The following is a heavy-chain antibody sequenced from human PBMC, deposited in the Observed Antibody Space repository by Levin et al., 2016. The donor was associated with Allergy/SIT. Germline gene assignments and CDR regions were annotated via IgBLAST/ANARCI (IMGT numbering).Heavy chain of an antibody. J-gene: IGHJ4*02. D-gene: IGHD3-22*01. CDR2: IIPILGIA. V-gene: IGHV1-69*04. Sequence: WVRQAPGQGLEWMGRIIPILGIANYAQKFQGRVTITADKSTSTAYMELSSLRSEDTAVYYCARDRDSSGYDELGYWGQGTLVTVSS. CDR3: ARDRDSSGYDELGY.